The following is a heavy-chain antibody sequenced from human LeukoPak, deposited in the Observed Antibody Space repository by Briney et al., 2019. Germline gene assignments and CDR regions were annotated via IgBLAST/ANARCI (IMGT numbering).Heavy chain of an antibody. CDR3: AREPYYDPEGGWFDP. CDR1: GFTFSSYG. V-gene: IGHV3-30*19. D-gene: IGHD3-3*01. CDR2: ISYDGSNK. Sequence: GRSLRLSCAAPGFTFSSYGMHWVRQAPGKGLEWVAVISYDGSNKYYADSVKGRFTISRDNSKNTLYLQMNSLRAEDTAVYYCAREPYYDPEGGWFDPWGQGTLVTVSS. J-gene: IGHJ5*02.